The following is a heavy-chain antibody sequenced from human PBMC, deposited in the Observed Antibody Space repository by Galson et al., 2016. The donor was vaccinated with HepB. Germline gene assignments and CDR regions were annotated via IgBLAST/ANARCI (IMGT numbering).Heavy chain of an antibody. V-gene: IGHV3-23*01. J-gene: IGHJ1*01. CDR2: IGGSGGNV. D-gene: IGHD5-12*01. CDR1: GFTFSNYA. CDR3: ARLIRTGSSGSES. Sequence: SLRLSCAASGFTFSNYAMSWVRQAPGKGLEWVSTIGGSGGNVYIGDSVKGRFTISRDNSKNTLWLQMDSLRAEDTAVYFCARLIRTGSSGSESWGQGTLVTVSS.